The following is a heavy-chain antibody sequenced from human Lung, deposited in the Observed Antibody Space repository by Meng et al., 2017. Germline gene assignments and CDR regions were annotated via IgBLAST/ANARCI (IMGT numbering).Heavy chain of an antibody. D-gene: IGHD1-26*01. CDR2: IFHSGST. CDR1: GGSITRSTW. CDR3: ARFDISSSGRGDY. J-gene: IGHJ4*02. V-gene: IGHV4-4*02. Sequence: VRRQASGPGLVKPSGTLSLTCAVSGGSITRSTWWSWVRQTPGKGLEWFGEIFHSGSTNYNPPLESRVTISVDKSKNQFSLKVYSVTAADTATYYCARFDISSSGRGDYWGQGILVTVSS.